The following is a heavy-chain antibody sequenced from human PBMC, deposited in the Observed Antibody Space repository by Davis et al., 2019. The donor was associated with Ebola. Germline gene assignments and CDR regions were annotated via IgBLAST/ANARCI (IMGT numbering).Heavy chain of an antibody. J-gene: IGHJ3*02. CDR3: TRSRQMTMIVVVIPEAFDI. CDR2: IKQDGSEK. V-gene: IGHV3-7*01. D-gene: IGHD3-22*01. Sequence: GGSLRLSCAASGFNFGDDWMSWVRQVPGRRPEWVASIKQDGSEKYYVDSVKGRFAISRDNAKKSFYLQMNNLRGEDTAMYYCTRSRQMTMIVVVIPEAFDIWGQGTMVTVSS. CDR1: GFNFGDDW.